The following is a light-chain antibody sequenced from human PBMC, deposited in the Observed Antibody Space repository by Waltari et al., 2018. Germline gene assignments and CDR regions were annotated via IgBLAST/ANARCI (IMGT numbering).Light chain of an antibody. CDR1: QTISSY. J-gene: IGKJ1*01. Sequence: DIQMTQSPSSLSASVGDRVTITCRASQTISSYLAWYQQKQGKYTNLLIYAASSLESGVPSRFSGSGSGTEFTLPISSLQPEDFSTYYCQQHNSHPRTFGQGTKVEIK. CDR2: AAS. CDR3: QQHNSHPRT. V-gene: IGKV1-17*03.